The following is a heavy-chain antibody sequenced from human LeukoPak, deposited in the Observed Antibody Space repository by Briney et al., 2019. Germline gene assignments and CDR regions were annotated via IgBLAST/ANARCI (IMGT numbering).Heavy chain of an antibody. D-gene: IGHD3-10*01. CDR1: GYTFTSYG. Sequence: GASVKVSCKAFGYTFTSYGISWVRQAPGQGLEWMGRINPNSGGTNYAQKFQGRVTMTRDTSISTAYMELSRLRSDDTAVYYCARGRYGSGPADYWGQGTLVTVSS. CDR3: ARGRYGSGPADY. J-gene: IGHJ4*02. V-gene: IGHV1-2*06. CDR2: INPNSGGT.